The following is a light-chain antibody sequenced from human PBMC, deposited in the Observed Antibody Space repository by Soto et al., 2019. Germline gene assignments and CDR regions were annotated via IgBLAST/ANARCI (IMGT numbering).Light chain of an antibody. Sequence: EIVXXXSPXXXXXXPGEXXXXXXXXSQGVXXSNLAWYQQKPGQAPRLLIYGASSRATGIPDRFSGSGSGTDFTLTIGRLEPEDFAVYYCQHYGSSLYSFGQGTKLEIK. J-gene: IGKJ2*01. V-gene: IGKV3-20*01. CDR1: QGVXXSN. CDR2: GAS. CDR3: QHYGSSLYS.